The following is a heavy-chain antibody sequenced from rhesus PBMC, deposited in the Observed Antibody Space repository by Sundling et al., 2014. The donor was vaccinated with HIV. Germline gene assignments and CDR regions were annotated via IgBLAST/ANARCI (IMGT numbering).Heavy chain of an antibody. J-gene: IGHJ4*01. CDR1: GGSISGGYY. V-gene: IGHV4S13*01. CDR3: ARDQAGLDY. CDR2: IYGNSETT. Sequence: QVQLQESGPGLVKPSETLSLTCAVSGGSISGGYYWNWIRQPPGKGLEWIGGIYGNSETTKYRPSLKSRVTISKDTSKNQFSLRLTSVTAADTAVYYCARDQAGLDYWGRGVLVTVSS.